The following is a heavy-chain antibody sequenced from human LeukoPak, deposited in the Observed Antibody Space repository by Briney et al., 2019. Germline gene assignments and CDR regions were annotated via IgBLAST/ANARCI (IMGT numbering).Heavy chain of an antibody. V-gene: IGHV1-46*01. CDR2: INPSGGST. J-gene: IGHJ5*02. D-gene: IGHD2-2*02. Sequence: GASVKVSCKASGYTFTSYYMHWVRQAPGQGLEWMGIINPSGGSTSYAQKFQGRVTMTRDTSTSTVYMELSSLRSEDTAVYYCAKGIVVVPAAIGLSWFDPWGQGTLVTVSS. CDR1: GYTFTSYY. CDR3: AKGIVVVPAAIGLSWFDP.